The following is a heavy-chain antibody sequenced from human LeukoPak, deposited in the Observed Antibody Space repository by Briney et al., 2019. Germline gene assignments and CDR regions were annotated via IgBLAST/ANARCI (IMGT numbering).Heavy chain of an antibody. CDR1: GSTFSSYA. CDR2: ISYDGSNK. J-gene: IGHJ6*02. D-gene: IGHD4-11*01. Sequence: GGSLRLSCAASGSTFSSYAMHWVRQAPGKGLEWVAVISYDGSNKYYADSVKGRFTISRANSKNTLYLQMNSLRAEDTAVYYCAREMTTVTVYGMDVWGQGTTVTVSS. CDR3: AREMTTVTVYGMDV. V-gene: IGHV3-30*04.